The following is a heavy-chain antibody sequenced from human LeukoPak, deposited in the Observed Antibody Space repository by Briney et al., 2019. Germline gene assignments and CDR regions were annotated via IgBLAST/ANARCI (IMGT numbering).Heavy chain of an antibody. CDR2: INPNAGDT. CDR3: ARGEGYRVGAWWYFDY. D-gene: IGHD1-26*01. CDR1: GYTFTTYY. V-gene: IGHV1-46*01. J-gene: IGHJ4*02. Sequence: GASVKISCKASGYTFTTYYLHWVRQAPGQGLEWMGIINPNAGDTGYARKFLGSVTMTRDTSTSTVYMELSSLRSEDTAVYYCARGEGYRVGAWWYFDYWGQGTLVTVSS.